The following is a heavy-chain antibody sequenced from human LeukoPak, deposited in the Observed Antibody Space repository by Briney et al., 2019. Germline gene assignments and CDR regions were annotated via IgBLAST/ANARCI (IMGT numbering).Heavy chain of an antibody. V-gene: IGHV3-74*01. CDR1: GFTFSSFW. J-gene: IGHJ4*02. CDR3: ARDQSIAGPTTADY. D-gene: IGHD1-26*01. CDR2: INTDGSNT. Sequence: GGSLRLSCVASGFTFSSFWMHWVRHAPGKELVWVSRINTDGSNTIYADSVKGRFTISRDNAKNTLYLQMNSLRAEDTAVYYCARDQSIAGPTTADYWGQGSLVTVSS.